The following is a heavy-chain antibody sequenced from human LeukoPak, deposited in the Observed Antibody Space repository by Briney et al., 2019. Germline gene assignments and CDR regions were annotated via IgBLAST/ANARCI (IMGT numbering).Heavy chain of an antibody. CDR2: ISSSSSTI. D-gene: IGHD3-22*01. Sequence: PGGSPRLSCAVSGFTFSSYSMNWVRQAPGKGLEWVSYISSSSSTIYYADSVKGRFTISRDNAKNSLYLQMNSLRAEDTAVYYCARVYYDSSGYYDAFDIWGQGTMVTVSS. CDR1: GFTFSSYS. J-gene: IGHJ3*02. V-gene: IGHV3-48*01. CDR3: ARVYYDSSGYYDAFDI.